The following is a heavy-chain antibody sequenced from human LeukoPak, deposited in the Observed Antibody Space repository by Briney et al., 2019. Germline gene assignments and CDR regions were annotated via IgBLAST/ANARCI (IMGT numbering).Heavy chain of an antibody. V-gene: IGHV3-15*01. J-gene: IGHJ3*02. CDR2: IKSRGDGETR. D-gene: IGHD3-3*01. CDR3: VAVGEWLSNAFNT. Sequence: PGGSLRLSCAASGFTFSIAWMSWVRQAPGKGLEGVGRIKSRGDGETRDYAAPVKDRFIISRDDSKNTLYLQMNSLRTEDTAIYYCVAVGEWLSNAFNTWGQGILVTVSA. CDR1: GFTFSIAW.